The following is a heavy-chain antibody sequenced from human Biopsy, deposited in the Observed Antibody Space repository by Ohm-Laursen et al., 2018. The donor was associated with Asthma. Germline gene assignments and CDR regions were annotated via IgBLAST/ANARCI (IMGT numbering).Heavy chain of an antibody. Sequence: GSSVKVSCKPSGYTFNNAGITWVRQAPGQGLEWMGWISVYNGNTKVAQKLQDRVTMITDTSTSTAYMELRSLRSDDTAVYFCARAVDYSHYYGIDVWGQGTTVTVS. CDR2: ISVYNGNT. V-gene: IGHV1-18*01. CDR3: ARAVDYSHYYGIDV. CDR1: GYTFNNAG. D-gene: IGHD3-10*01. J-gene: IGHJ6*02.